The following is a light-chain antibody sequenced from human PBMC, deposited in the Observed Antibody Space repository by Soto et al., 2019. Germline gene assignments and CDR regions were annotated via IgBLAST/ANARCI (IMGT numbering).Light chain of an antibody. J-gene: IGLJ3*02. CDR3: TSFTTSNTGV. CDR2: EVT. V-gene: IGLV2-14*01. Sequence: QSALTQPASVSGSPGQSITISCTGTSSDIGAYKFVSWFQQHPGKAPKLMIYEVTNRPSGVSDRFSGSQSDNTASLTISRLQAEDEADYYCTSFTTSNTGVFGGGTKLTVL. CDR1: SSDIGAYKF.